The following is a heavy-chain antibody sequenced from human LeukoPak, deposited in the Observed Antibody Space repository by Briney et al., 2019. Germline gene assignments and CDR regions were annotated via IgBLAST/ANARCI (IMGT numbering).Heavy chain of an antibody. CDR1: GYSFTSYW. Sequence: GESLKISCKGSGYSFTSYWIGWVRQMPGKGLEWMVIIYPGDSDTRYSPSSQGRVTISADKSISTAYLQWSSLKASDTAMYYCARRRGRGYSYGPIDYWGQGTLVTVSS. CDR2: IYPGDSDT. D-gene: IGHD5-18*01. CDR3: ARRRGRGYSYGPIDY. J-gene: IGHJ4*02. V-gene: IGHV5-51*01.